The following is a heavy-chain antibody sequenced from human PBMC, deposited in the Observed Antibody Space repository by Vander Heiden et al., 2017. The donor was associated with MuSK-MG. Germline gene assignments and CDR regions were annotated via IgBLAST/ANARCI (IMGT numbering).Heavy chain of an antibody. Sequence: EVQLVESGGGLVKPGGPLRLSCAASGFTFSSYSMNWVRQAPGKGLEWVSSISSSSSYKYYADSVKGRVTISRDNAKNSLDLQMNSLRAEDTAVYDCARRRMPNEPYFDYWGQGTLGTV. CDR3: ARRRMPNEPYFDY. D-gene: IGHD1-1*01. V-gene: IGHV3-21*01. CDR1: GFTFSSYS. CDR2: ISSSSSYK. J-gene: IGHJ4*02.